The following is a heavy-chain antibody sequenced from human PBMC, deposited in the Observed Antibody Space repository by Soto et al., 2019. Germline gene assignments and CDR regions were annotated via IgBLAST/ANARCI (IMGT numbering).Heavy chain of an antibody. CDR3: ARERLVASYFDY. Sequence: SHRLLLTCGITGDSVSSNSAAWNSIRQSPSRGLEWLGRTYYRSKWYHDYAVSVKGRITFKSDTSRNQFSLHLISVTPEDTAVYFCARERLVASYFDYWGQGTLVTVSS. CDR1: GDSVSSNSAA. J-gene: IGHJ4*02. V-gene: IGHV6-1*01. D-gene: IGHD5-12*01. CDR2: TYYRSKWYH.